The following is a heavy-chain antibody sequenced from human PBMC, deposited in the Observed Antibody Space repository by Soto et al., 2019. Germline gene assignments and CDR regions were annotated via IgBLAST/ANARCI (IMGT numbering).Heavy chain of an antibody. CDR2: INGNTGHT. CDR3: ARERKWEPLPY. J-gene: IGHJ4*02. CDR1: GYTFSRYG. V-gene: IGHV1-18*01. D-gene: IGHD1-26*01. Sequence: QVQLVQSGAEVREPGASVKVSCKTSGYTFSRYGITWVRQAPGQGLEWMGWINGNTGHTIYAKNLEDRLTISTDTSTSTAYMELRSLKYDDTADYYCARERKWEPLPYWGQGTLVTVSS.